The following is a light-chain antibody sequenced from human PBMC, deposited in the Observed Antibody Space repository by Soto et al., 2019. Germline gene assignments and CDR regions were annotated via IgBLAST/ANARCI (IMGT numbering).Light chain of an antibody. V-gene: IGKV4-1*01. CDR3: QQYSNTPQS. J-gene: IGKJ1*01. CDR1: QSVLYSSNNKNY. Sequence: DIVMTQSPDSLAVSLGERATINCKSSQSVLYSSNNKNYLAWYQQKQVQPPRLLIYWASTRESGVPDRLSGSGSVPDVNLTISSLQAEDVAVYSCQQYSNTPQSVGQGHKVEIK. CDR2: WAS.